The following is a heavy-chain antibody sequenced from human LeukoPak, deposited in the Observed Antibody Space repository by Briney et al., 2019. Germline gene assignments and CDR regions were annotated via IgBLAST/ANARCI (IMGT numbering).Heavy chain of an antibody. CDR2: INHSGST. J-gene: IGHJ6*03. Sequence: SETLSLTCAVYGGSFSGYYWTWIRQTPEKGPEWIGEINHSGSTNYNPSLKSRVTISVDTSKNQFSLKLSSVTAADTAVYYCARGRQDGTMIVVVMTAVAYYLDVWGKGTTVTVS. CDR1: GGSFSGYY. V-gene: IGHV4-34*01. D-gene: IGHD3-22*01. CDR3: ARGRQDGTMIVVVMTAVAYYLDV.